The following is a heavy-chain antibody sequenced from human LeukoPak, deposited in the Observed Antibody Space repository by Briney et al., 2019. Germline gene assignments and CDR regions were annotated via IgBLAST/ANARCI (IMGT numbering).Heavy chain of an antibody. D-gene: IGHD6-19*01. Sequence: PSGTLSLTCTVSGGSISNFHWWNWVRQSPGKGLEWVGQIYHNGITNYNPSLKSRVTISVDTSKNQFSLKLSSVTAADTAVYYCARVRGQWLAHFDYWGQGTLVTVSS. CDR2: IYHNGIT. J-gene: IGHJ4*02. V-gene: IGHV4-4*02. CDR3: ARVRGQWLAHFDY. CDR1: GGSISNFHW.